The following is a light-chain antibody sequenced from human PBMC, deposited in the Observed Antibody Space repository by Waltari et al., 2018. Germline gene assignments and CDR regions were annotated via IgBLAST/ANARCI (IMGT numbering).Light chain of an antibody. CDR2: SND. CDR3: ATWDDRLTGVL. CDR1: NSNIGSNV. V-gene: IGLV1-44*01. J-gene: IGLJ3*02. Sequence: QSVLTQPPSASGTPGQRVTISCSGSNSNIGSNVVNWYQQLPGKAPRLLIYSNDQRPAGLPDRFSGSESGTSGSLAISGLQSEDEADYYCATWDDRLTGVLFGGGTKVTVL.